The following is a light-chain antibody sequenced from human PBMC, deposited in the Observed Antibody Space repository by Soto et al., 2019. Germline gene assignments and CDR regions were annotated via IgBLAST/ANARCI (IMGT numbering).Light chain of an antibody. V-gene: IGLV1-40*01. CDR1: SSNIGAGYD. Sequence: QSVLTQPPSVSGAPGQRVTISCTGSSSNIGAGYDVHWYQQLPGPAPKLLIDGNSNRPSGVPDRFAGSMSGSSASLASAGLAAGEESGHCSQSFASGLRPRVFGVGTK. CDR2: GNS. CDR3: QSFASGLRPRV. J-gene: IGLJ3*02.